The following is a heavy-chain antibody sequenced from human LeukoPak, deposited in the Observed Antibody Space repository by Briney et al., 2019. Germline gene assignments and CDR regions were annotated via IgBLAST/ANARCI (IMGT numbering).Heavy chain of an antibody. CDR1: GFTFSSYS. V-gene: IGHV3-21*01. J-gene: IGHJ6*03. CDR3: ASAKVLWFGELPDYYYMDV. CDR2: ISSSSSYI. D-gene: IGHD3-10*01. Sequence: GGSLRLSCAASGFTFSSYSMNWVRQAPGKGLEWVSSISSSSSYIYYADSVKGRFTISRDNAKNSLYLQMNSLRAEDTAVYYCASAKVLWFGELPDYYYMDVWGKGTTVTVSS.